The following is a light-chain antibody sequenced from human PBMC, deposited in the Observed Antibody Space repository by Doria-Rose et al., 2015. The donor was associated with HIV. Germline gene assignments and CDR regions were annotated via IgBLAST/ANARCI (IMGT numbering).Light chain of an antibody. J-gene: IGKJ3*01. V-gene: IGKV4-1*01. CDR3: QQYYDTPS. CDR1: QSLLYTSKNY. CDR2: WAS. Sequence: VLTQPPESLGMSLGERATLNCKSNQSLLYTSKNYLAWYQQQPGQPPKLLLYWASTRQSGVPARFSGSGSGTDFTLTISSLEAEDVAVYYCQQYYDTPSFGPGTTVDIK.